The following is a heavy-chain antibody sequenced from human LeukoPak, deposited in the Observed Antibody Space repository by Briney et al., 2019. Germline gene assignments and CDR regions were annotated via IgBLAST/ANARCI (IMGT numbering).Heavy chain of an antibody. J-gene: IGHJ3*02. CDR3: ARDAPDIAAAGSRNTLIQNDAFDI. CDR2: ISYDGSNK. Sequence: GGSLRLSCAASGFTFSSYAMHWVRQAPGKGLEWVAVISYDGSNKYYADSVKGRFTISRDNSKNTLYLQMNSLRAGDTAVYYCARDAPDIAAAGSRNTLIQNDAFDIWGQGTMVTVSS. D-gene: IGHD6-13*01. V-gene: IGHV3-30-3*01. CDR1: GFTFSSYA.